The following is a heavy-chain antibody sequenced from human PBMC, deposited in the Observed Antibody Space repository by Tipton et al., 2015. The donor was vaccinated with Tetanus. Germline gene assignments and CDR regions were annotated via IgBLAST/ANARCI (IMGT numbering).Heavy chain of an antibody. CDR2: INPNSGGT. V-gene: IGHV1-2*02. CDR1: GYTFTGYC. CDR3: ARGKDYTGSGSYWYFDL. Sequence: QVQLVQSGPEVKKPGASVKVSCKASGYTFTGYCMHWVRQAPGQGLEWMGWINPNSGGTNYAQKFQGRVTMTRDTSISTAYMEVSRLRSDDTAVYYCARGKDYTGSGSYWYFDLWGRGTLVTVSS. J-gene: IGHJ2*01. D-gene: IGHD3-10*01.